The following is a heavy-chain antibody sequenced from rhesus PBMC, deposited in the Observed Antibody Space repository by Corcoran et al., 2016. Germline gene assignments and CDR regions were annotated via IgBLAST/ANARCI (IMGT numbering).Heavy chain of an antibody. CDR1: GGSISDSYR. CDR2: IYGSRTST. Sequence: QVQLQESGPGVVKPSETLSLTCAVSGGSISDSYRWSWIRQPPGKGRGWIGYIYGSRTSTNYNPALKRRVTSSKDTSKNQFSLKLSSVTAADTAVYYCARGRIHRGAFDFWGQGLRVTVSS. D-gene: IGHD5-12*01. V-gene: IGHV4S10*01. CDR3: ARGRIHRGAFDF. J-gene: IGHJ3*01.